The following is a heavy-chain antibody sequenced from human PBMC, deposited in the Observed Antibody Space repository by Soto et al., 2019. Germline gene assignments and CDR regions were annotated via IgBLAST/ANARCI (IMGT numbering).Heavy chain of an antibody. CDR2: ISGSGGST. V-gene: IGHV3-23*01. D-gene: IGHD3-10*01. CDR3: AKDGLGSGEFPGGMDD. Sequence: WWALSVCCAAAGFAFTGYAVICGRKTPRNRLEWVSAISGSGGSTYYEDSVKGRFTISRANPNNARYLQMNSVRAEDTAVYYCAKDGLGSGEFPGGMDDWGQGTTVTVS. CDR1: GFAFTGYA. J-gene: IGHJ6*02.